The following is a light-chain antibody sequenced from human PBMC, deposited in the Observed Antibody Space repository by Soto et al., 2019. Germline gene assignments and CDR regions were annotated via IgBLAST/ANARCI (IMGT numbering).Light chain of an antibody. CDR1: QSLYNSNNLNY. CDR2: WAS. J-gene: IGKJ2*01. V-gene: IGKV4-1*01. Sequence: DIVMTQSPDSLAVSLGERATINCKSSQSLYNSNNLNYLAWYQQKPGQPPKLLLYWASTRESGVPDRFSGSGSGTDFTLTISSPQAADVAVYYCQQYHSNPSTFGQGTKLEIK. CDR3: QQYHSNPST.